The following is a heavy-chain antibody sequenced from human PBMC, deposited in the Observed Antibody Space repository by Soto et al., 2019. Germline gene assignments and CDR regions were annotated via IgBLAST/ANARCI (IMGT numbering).Heavy chain of an antibody. Sequence: ASVKVSCKASGYTLTSYDINWVRQATGQGLEWMGWMNPNSGNTGYAQKFQGRVTMTRSTSISTAYMELSSLRSEDTAVYYCARGITMVRGLYYYYGMDVWGQGTTVTVSS. J-gene: IGHJ6*02. V-gene: IGHV1-8*01. D-gene: IGHD3-10*01. CDR3: ARGITMVRGLYYYYGMDV. CDR1: GYTLTSYD. CDR2: MNPNSGNT.